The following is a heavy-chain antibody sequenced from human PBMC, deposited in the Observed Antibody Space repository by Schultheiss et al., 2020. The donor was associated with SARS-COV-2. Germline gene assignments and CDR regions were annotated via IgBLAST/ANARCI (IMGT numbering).Heavy chain of an antibody. CDR2: ISSSGSTI. Sequence: GESLKISCAASGFTFSSYAMSWVRQAPGKGLEWVSYISSSGSTIYYADSVKGRFTISRDNSKNTLYLQMNSLRAEDTAVYYCAHLGATRRLIDAFDIWGQGTMVTVSS. CDR3: AHLGATRRLIDAFDI. D-gene: IGHD1-26*01. J-gene: IGHJ3*02. CDR1: GFTFSSYA. V-gene: IGHV3-23*01.